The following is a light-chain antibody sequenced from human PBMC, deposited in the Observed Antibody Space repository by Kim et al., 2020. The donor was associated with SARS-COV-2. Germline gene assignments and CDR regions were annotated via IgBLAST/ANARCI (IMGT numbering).Light chain of an antibody. CDR1: SGSIASNY. CDR3: QSYDSSNWV. CDR2: GDN. Sequence: NFMLTQPHSMSESPGKTVTISCTRSSGSIASNYVQWYQQRPGSSPTTVIYGDNQRPSGVPDRFSGSIDSSSNSASLTISGLKTEDEADYYCQSYDSSNWVFGGGTQLTVL. J-gene: IGLJ3*02. V-gene: IGLV6-57*01.